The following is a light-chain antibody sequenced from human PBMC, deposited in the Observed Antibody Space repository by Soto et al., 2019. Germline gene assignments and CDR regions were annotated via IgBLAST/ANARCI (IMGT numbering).Light chain of an antibody. CDR2: GAS. CDR1: QSVSGSY. J-gene: IGKJ3*01. Sequence: EIVLMQSPGTLSLSPGERATLSCRASQSVSGSYLAWYQQKPGQAPRLLIYGASSRATGIPDRFSGSGSGTDFTLTISRLEPEDFAVYYCQQYGSSPLFIFGPGTTVDIK. V-gene: IGKV3-20*01. CDR3: QQYGSSPLFI.